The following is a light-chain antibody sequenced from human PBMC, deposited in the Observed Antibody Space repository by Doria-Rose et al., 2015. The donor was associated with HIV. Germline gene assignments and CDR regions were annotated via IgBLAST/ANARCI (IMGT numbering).Light chain of an antibody. CDR1: QSLLHTIGYNY. CDR3: MQALQTPYT. V-gene: IGKV2-28*01. CDR2: LGS. Sequence: GQPASISCRSSQSLLHTIGYNYLDWYLQKPGQSPQLLIYLGSNRASGVPDRFSGSGSGTDFTPKISRVEAEDVGVYYCMQALQTPYTFGQGTKLEIK. J-gene: IGKJ2*01.